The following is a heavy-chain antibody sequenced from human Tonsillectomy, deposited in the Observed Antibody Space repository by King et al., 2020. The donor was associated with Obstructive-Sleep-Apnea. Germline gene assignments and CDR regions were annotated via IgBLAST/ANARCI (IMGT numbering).Heavy chain of an antibody. J-gene: IGHJ4*02. CDR1: GGSISSSSY. CDR2: IYYSGGT. CDR3: ARSDRDIAMGLFDY. D-gene: IGHD5-18*01. Sequence: QLQESGPGLVKPSETLSLTCTVSGGSISSSSYWGWIRQPPGKGLEWIGHIYYSGGTYYNPSLKSRVTISVDTSKNKFSLELNSVTAADTAVYYCARSDRDIAMGLFDYWGQGTLVTVSS. V-gene: IGHV4-39*07.